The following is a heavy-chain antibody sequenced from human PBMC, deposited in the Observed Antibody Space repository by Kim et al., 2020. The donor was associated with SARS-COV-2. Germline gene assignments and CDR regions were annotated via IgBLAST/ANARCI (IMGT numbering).Heavy chain of an antibody. CDR2: IYHGGST. J-gene: IGHJ4*02. Sequence: SETLSLTCAVYGGSFTGYYWNWIRQPPGKGLEWIGEIYHGGSTNYNPSLKSRVTISVDTSKNQLSLKLSSVTASDTAVYYCARGGHYYDSSGYGDYWGQGTLFTPSS. CDR3: ARGGHYYDSSGYGDY. D-gene: IGHD3-22*01. CDR1: GGSFTGYY. V-gene: IGHV4-34*01.